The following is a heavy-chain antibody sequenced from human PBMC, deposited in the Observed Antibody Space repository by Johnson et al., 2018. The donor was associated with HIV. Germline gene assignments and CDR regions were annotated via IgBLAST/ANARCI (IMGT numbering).Heavy chain of an antibody. D-gene: IGHD4/OR15-4a*01. Sequence: QVQLVESGGGLVKPGGSLRLSCAASGFTFSDYYMSWIRQAPGPGLEWVSYISSSGSNIYKADSVKGRFTISRDNAKNSLFLQMNSLRAEDTAVYYCARVGANFDAFDIWGQGTMVTVSS. CDR3: ARVGANFDAFDI. J-gene: IGHJ3*02. V-gene: IGHV3-11*04. CDR2: ISSSGSNI. CDR1: GFTFSDYY.